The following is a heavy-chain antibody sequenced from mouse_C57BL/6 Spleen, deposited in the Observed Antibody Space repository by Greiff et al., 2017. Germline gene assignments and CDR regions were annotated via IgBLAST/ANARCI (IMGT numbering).Heavy chain of an antibody. J-gene: IGHJ4*01. D-gene: IGHD2-4*01. Sequence: VMLVESGPGLVAPSQSLSITCTVSGFSLTSYAISWVRQPPGKGLEWLGVIWTGGGTNYNSALKSRLSISKDNSKSQVFLKMNSLQTDDTARYYCARDGYYDYDESAMDYWGQGTSVTVSS. CDR3: ARDGYYDYDESAMDY. CDR2: IWTGGGT. CDR1: GFSLTSYA. V-gene: IGHV2-9-1*01.